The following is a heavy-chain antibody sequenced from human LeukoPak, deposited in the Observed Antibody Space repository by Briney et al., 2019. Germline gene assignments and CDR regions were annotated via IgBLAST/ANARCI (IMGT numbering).Heavy chain of an antibody. J-gene: IGHJ4*02. Sequence: GASVKVPCKASGGTFSSYAISWVRQAPGQGLEWMGGIIPIFGTANYAQKFQGRVTITADESTSTAYMELSSLRSEDTAVYYCARGFYQLGYFDYWGQGTLVTVSS. CDR3: ARGFYQLGYFDY. CDR1: GGTFSSYA. V-gene: IGHV1-69*13. CDR2: IIPIFGTA. D-gene: IGHD2-2*01.